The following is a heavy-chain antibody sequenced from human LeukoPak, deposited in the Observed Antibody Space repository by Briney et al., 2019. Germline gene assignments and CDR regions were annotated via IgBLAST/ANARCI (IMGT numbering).Heavy chain of an antibody. Sequence: GGSLRLSCAASGFTFSSYEMNWVRQAPGKGLEWVSYISSSGSTIYYADSVKGRFTISRDNAKNSLYLQMNSLRAEDTAVYYCASVSYYDSSGYEENPVFDYWGQGTLVTVSS. V-gene: IGHV3-48*03. CDR1: GFTFSSYE. D-gene: IGHD3-22*01. CDR3: ASVSYYDSSGYEENPVFDY. J-gene: IGHJ4*02. CDR2: ISSSGSTI.